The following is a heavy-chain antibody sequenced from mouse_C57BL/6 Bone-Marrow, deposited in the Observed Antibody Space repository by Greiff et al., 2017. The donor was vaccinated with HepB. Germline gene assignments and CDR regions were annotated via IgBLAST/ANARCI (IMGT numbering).Heavy chain of an antibody. D-gene: IGHD1-1*01. J-gene: IGHJ4*01. CDR3: ARSTTVVAKDAMDY. CDR1: GYSFTGYY. V-gene: IGHV1-42*01. CDR2: INPSTGGT. Sequence: VQLQQSGPELVKPGASVKISCKASGYSFTGYYMNWVKQSPEKSLEWIGEINPSTGGTTSNQKFKAKATLTVDKSSSTAYMQLKSLTSEDSAVYYCARSTTVVAKDAMDYWGQGTSVTVSS.